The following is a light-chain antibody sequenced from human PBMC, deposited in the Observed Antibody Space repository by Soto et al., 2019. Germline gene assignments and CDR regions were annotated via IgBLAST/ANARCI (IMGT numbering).Light chain of an antibody. J-gene: IGLJ2*01. V-gene: IGLV1-44*01. CDR2: SNN. CDR3: AAWDDSLNGV. CDR1: SSNIGSNT. Sequence: QLVLTQPPSASGTPGQRGTISCSGSSSNIGSNTVNWYQQLPGTAPKLLIYSNNQRPSGVPDRFSGSKSGTSASLAISGLQSEDEADYYCAAWDDSLNGVFGGGTKLTVL.